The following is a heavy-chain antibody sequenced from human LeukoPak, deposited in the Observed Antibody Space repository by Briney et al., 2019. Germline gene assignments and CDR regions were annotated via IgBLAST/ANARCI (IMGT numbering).Heavy chain of an antibody. D-gene: IGHD3-3*01. Sequence: GGSLRLSCVVSGFTFKNCAMSWVRQAPGKGLEWVSTISDSGGSTYYADPVKGRFTISRDNSKNTLYLQMNSLRAEDTAVYYCAKDREEVFGVVRGGYWGQGTLVTVSS. CDR2: ISDSGGST. V-gene: IGHV3-23*01. CDR1: GFTFKNCA. J-gene: IGHJ4*02. CDR3: AKDREEVFGVVRGGY.